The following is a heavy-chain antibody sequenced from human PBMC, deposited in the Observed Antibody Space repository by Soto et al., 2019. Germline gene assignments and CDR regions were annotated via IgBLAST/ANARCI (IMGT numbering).Heavy chain of an antibody. CDR3: ARERVLNVVAATNYYYGMDV. CDR1: GNGYICVF. CDR2: IDPSDSYT. D-gene: IGHD2-15*01. Sequence: GDSQKVSCSGTGNGYICVFVIWLSQMPGKGLEWMGRIDPSDSYTNYSPSFQGHVTISADKSISTAYLQWSSLKASDTAMYYCARERVLNVVAATNYYYGMDVWGQGTTVTVSS. J-gene: IGHJ6*02. V-gene: IGHV5-10-1*01.